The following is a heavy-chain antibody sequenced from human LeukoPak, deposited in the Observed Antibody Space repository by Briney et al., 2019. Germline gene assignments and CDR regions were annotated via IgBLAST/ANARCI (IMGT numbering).Heavy chain of an antibody. V-gene: IGHV1-46*01. Sequence: ASVKVSCKASGYTLTSYYMHWVRQAPGQGLEWMGIINPSGGSTSYAQKFQGRVTMTRDTSTSTVYMELSSLRSEDTAVYYCARVGNGDPYYYGMDVWGQGTTVTVSS. CDR2: INPSGGST. CDR1: GYTLTSYY. D-gene: IGHD7-27*01. CDR3: ARVGNGDPYYYGMDV. J-gene: IGHJ6*02.